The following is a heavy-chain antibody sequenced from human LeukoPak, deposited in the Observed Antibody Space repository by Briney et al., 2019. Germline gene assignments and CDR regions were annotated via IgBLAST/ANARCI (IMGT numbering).Heavy chain of an antibody. D-gene: IGHD2-15*01. J-gene: IGHJ4*02. CDR1: GFTVSSTY. CDR3: ARGYGPDY. Sequence: PGGSLRLSCAASGFTVSSTYMNWVRQAPGKGLEWVSVIYSGGATYYADSMKGRFTISRDNSKNTLYLQMNSLRAGDTAVYYCARGYGPDYWGQGTLVTVSS. CDR2: IYSGGAT. V-gene: IGHV3-53*01.